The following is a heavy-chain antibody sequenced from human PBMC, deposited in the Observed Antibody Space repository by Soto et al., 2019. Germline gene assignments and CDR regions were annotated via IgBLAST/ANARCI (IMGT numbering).Heavy chain of an antibody. J-gene: IGHJ6*02. CDR3: AREESYSSGWSAKGYGMDV. CDR2: INPNSGGT. CDR1: GYTFTGYY. Sequence: QVQLVQSGAEVKKPGASVKVSCKASGYTFTGYYMHWVRQAPGQGLEWMGWINPNSGGTNYAQKFQGRVTMTRDTSISTAYMELSRLRSDDTAVYYCAREESYSSGWSAKGYGMDVWGQGTTVTVS. D-gene: IGHD6-19*01. V-gene: IGHV1-2*02.